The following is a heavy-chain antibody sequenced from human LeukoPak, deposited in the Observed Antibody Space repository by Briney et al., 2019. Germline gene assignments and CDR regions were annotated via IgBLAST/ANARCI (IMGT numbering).Heavy chain of an antibody. Sequence: ASVKVSCKASGYTFTSYYMHWVRQAPGQGLEWMGIINPSGGSTSYAQKFQGRVTMTRDMSTSTVYMELSSLRSEDTAVYYCARDSNPYYYDSSGPGDVWGKGTTVTVSS. CDR3: ARDSNPYYYDSSGPGDV. V-gene: IGHV1-46*01. D-gene: IGHD3-22*01. CDR1: GYTFTSYY. CDR2: INPSGGST. J-gene: IGHJ6*04.